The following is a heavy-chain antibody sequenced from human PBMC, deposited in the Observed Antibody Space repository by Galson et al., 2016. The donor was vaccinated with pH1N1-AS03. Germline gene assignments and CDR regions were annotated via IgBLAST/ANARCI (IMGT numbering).Heavy chain of an antibody. CDR2: VNGDGSST. CDR3: ATGRGYYYEY. CDR1: GFTLSYYT. D-gene: IGHD3-10*01. Sequence: SLRLSCAASGFTLSYYTMTWVRQGPGKGLVWVARVNGDGSSTTYANSVKGRFTISRDNAKSTVYLQMISLRAEDTAVYYCATGRGYYYEYWGQGTLVTVST. V-gene: IGHV3-74*01. J-gene: IGHJ4*02.